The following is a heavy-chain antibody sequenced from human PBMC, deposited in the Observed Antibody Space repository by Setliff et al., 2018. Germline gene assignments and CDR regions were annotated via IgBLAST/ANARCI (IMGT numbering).Heavy chain of an antibody. CDR3: ARGKVLYDYVWGSYRYEDYYYGMDV. Sequence: SETLSLTCAVYGGSFSGYYWSWIRQPPGKGLEWIGEINHSGSTNYNPSLKSRVTISVDTSKSQFSLKLSSVTAADTAVYYCARGKVLYDYVWGSYRYEDYYYGMDVWGQGTTVTV. V-gene: IGHV4-34*01. CDR2: INHSGST. D-gene: IGHD3-16*02. CDR1: GGSFSGYY. J-gene: IGHJ6*02.